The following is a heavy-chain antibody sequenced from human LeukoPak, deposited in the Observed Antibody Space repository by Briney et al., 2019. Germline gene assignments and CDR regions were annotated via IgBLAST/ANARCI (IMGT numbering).Heavy chain of an antibody. V-gene: IGHV3-21*01. CDR2: ISSSSSYI. CDR3: ARDLPNCSSTSCYFGAFDI. CDR1: GFTFSSYS. Sequence: GGSLRLSCAASGFTFSSYSMNWVRQAPGKGLEWVSSISSSSSYIYYADSVKGRFTISRDNAKNSLYLQMNSLRAEDTAVYYCARDLPNCSSTSCYFGAFDIWGQGTMVTVSS. J-gene: IGHJ3*02. D-gene: IGHD2-2*01.